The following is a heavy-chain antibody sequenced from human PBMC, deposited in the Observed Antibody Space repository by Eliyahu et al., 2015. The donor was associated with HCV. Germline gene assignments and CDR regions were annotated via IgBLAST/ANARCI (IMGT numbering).Heavy chain of an antibody. Sequence: EVQLLESGGXLVQPGGSLRLSCAASGFXFSSYAMSWVRXAPGKGLEWVSAISGSGGSTYYADSVKGRFTISRDXSKNTLYLQMNSLRAEDTAVYYCAKNAVKQWLVSLGGDYFDYWGQGTLVTVSS. J-gene: IGHJ4*02. CDR1: GFXFSSYA. V-gene: IGHV3-23*01. CDR3: AKNAVKQWLVSLGGDYFDY. D-gene: IGHD6-19*01. CDR2: ISGSGGST.